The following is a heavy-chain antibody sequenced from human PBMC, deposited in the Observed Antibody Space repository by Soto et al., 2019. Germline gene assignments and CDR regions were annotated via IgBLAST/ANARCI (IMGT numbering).Heavy chain of an antibody. D-gene: IGHD4-17*01. CDR3: ARARRRLRYGMDV. CDR2: IYYSGST. V-gene: IGHV4-31*03. J-gene: IGHJ6*02. Sequence: PSETLSLTCTVSGGSISSGGYYWSWIRQHPGKGLEWIGYIYYSGSTYYNPSLKSRVTISVDTSKNQFSLKLSSVTAADTAVYYCARARRRLRYGMDVWGQGTTVTVSS. CDR1: GGSISSGGYY.